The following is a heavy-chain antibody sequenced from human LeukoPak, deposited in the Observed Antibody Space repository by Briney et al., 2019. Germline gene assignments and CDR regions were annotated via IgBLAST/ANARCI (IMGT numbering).Heavy chain of an antibody. D-gene: IGHD2-21*02. Sequence: GGSLRLSCAASGFTVSSNYMSWVRQAPGKGLEWVSLIYSGGTTKYADSVKGRFTISRDNAKNTLYLQMNSLRAEDTAVYYCAREDCGGDCLDDRWFDPWGQGTLVTVSS. CDR1: GFTVSSNY. V-gene: IGHV3-53*01. CDR3: AREDCGGDCLDDRWFDP. J-gene: IGHJ5*02. CDR2: IYSGGTT.